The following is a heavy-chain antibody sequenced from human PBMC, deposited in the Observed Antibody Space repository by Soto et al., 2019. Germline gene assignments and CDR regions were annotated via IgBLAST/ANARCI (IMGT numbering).Heavy chain of an antibody. V-gene: IGHV3-23*01. D-gene: IGHD1-20*01. CDR1: GFTFRSYG. CDR3: AAVHNTSRSFDY. Sequence: GGSLRLSCAASGFTFRSYGMIWGRQAPGKGLEWVSTNGATGRTTYYSDSVKGRFTVSRDNSKNTLDLQMSNLRAEDTAVYYCAAVHNTSRSFDYWGQGTLVTVSS. J-gene: IGHJ4*02. CDR2: NGATGRTT.